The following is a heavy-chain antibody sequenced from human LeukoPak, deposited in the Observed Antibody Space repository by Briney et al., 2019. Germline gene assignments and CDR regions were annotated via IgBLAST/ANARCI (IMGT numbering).Heavy chain of an antibody. CDR1: EFTFDDYG. CDR2: INWNGGST. CDR3: ARSFSSGWYYFDY. D-gene: IGHD6-19*01. V-gene: IGHV3-20*04. Sequence: LAGGSLRLSCAASEFTFDDYGMSWVRQAPGKGLEWVSGINWNGGSTGYADSVKGRFTISRDNAKNSLYLQMNSLRAEDTALYYCARSFSSGWYYFDYWGQGTLVTVSS. J-gene: IGHJ4*02.